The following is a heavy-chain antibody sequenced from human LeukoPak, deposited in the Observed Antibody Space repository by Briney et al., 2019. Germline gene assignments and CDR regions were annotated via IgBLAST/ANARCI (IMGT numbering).Heavy chain of an antibody. Sequence: GGSLRLSCAASGFTFSFYGMSWVRQPPGKGLEWVSVISASGDNTHNVDSVKGRFTISRDNSKNTLYLQMNSLRAEDTAIYYCAKGFRAEDDWGQGTLVTVSP. CDR2: ISASGDNT. D-gene: IGHD6-13*01. J-gene: IGHJ4*02. CDR1: GFTFSFYG. CDR3: AKGFRAEDD. V-gene: IGHV3-23*01.